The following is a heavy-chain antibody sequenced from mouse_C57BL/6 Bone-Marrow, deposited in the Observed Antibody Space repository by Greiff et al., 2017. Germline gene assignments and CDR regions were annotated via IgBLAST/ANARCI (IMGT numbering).Heavy chain of an antibody. CDR1: GYTFPSYW. CDR3: ARETGTTYYDAMDY. V-gene: IGHV1-50*01. J-gene: IGHJ4*01. CDR2: IDPSDSDT. Sequence: QVQLQQPGAELVKPGASVKLSCKASGYTFPSYWMQWVKQRPGQGLEWIGEIDPSDSDTNYNQKFQGKATLTVDTSSSTAYMQQSSLTSEDSTVYYCARETGTTYYDAMDYWGQGTSVTVSS. D-gene: IGHD2-14*01.